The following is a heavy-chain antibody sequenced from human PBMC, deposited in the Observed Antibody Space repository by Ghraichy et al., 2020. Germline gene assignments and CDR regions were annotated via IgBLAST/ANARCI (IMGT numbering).Heavy chain of an antibody. CDR1: GYSFTTSW. Sequence: GGSLRLSCKGSGYSFTTSWIGWVRQMPGKGLELMGIIYPGDSDTRYSPSFQGQVTISADKSISTAYLQWSSLKASDTAMYYCVRHQGSIVGATTRMNAFDIWGQGTMVTVSS. CDR3: VRHQGSIVGATTRMNAFDI. V-gene: IGHV5-51*01. D-gene: IGHD1-26*01. J-gene: IGHJ3*02. CDR2: IYPGDSDT.